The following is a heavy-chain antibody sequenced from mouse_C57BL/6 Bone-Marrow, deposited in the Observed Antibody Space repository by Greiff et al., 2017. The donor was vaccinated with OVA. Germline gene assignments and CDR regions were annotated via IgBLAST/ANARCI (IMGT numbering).Heavy chain of an antibody. CDR3: ARRGSYYFDY. CDR1: GYTFTSYW. V-gene: IGHV1-69*01. J-gene: IGHJ2*01. Sequence: VQLQQPGAELVMPGASVQLSCKASGYTFTSYWMHWVKQRPGQGLEWIGEIDPSDSYTTSNQKFKGKSTLTVDKYSSTADRQLSSLTSEDSAVYYCARRGSYYFDYWGQGTTLTVSS. CDR2: IDPSDSYT.